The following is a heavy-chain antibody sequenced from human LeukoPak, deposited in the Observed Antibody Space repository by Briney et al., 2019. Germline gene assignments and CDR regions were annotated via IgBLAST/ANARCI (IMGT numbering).Heavy chain of an antibody. V-gene: IGHV1-69*13. CDR3: ARENRYFDWSRAFDI. D-gene: IGHD3-9*01. CDR1: GGTFSSYA. CDR2: IIPIFDSA. Sequence: SVKVSCKASGGTFSSYAISWVRQAPGQGLEWMGGIIPIFDSANYAQKFQGRVTITADESTRTAYMELSGLRSEDTAVYYCARENRYFDWSRAFDIWGQGIMATVSS. J-gene: IGHJ3*02.